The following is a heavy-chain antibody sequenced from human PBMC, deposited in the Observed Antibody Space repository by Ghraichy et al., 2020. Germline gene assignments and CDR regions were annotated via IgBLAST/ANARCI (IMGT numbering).Heavy chain of an antibody. CDR2: ISSSSSYI. D-gene: IGHD1-20*01. Sequence: GGSLRLSCAASGFTFSRYSMNWVRQAPGKGLEWVSSISSSSSYIYYADSVKGRFTISRDNAKNSLYLQMNSLRAEDTAVYYCARDLSTDNWNDWARGYFDYWGQGTLVTVSS. V-gene: IGHV3-21*01. J-gene: IGHJ4*02. CDR3: ARDLSTDNWNDWARGYFDY. CDR1: GFTFSRYS.